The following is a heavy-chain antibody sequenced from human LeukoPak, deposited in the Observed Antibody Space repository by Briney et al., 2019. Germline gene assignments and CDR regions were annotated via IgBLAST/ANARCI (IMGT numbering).Heavy chain of an antibody. CDR3: ARAYYDFWSGDMGIYYYYCMDV. V-gene: IGHV4-59*01. D-gene: IGHD3-3*01. J-gene: IGHJ6*03. CDR2: IYYSGST. Sequence: SETLSLTCTVSGGSISSYYWSWIRQPPGKGLEWIGYIYYSGSTNYNPSLKSRVTISVDTSKNQFSLKLSSVTAADTAVYYCARAYYDFWSGDMGIYYYYCMDVWGKGTTVTVSS. CDR1: GGSISSYY.